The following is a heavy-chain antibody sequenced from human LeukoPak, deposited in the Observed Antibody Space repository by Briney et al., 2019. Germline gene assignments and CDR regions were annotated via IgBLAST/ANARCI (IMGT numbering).Heavy chain of an antibody. Sequence: QAGGSLKLSCAASGLTFSSHWMKWVRQAPGKRLERVANIREDGTEIYYMDSVKGRFTISRDNAKNSLYLQMNSLRAEDTAVYYCARGVYSIDYWGQGTLVTVSS. CDR1: GLTFSSHW. D-gene: IGHD2-15*01. CDR2: IREDGTEI. CDR3: ARGVYSIDY. J-gene: IGHJ4*02. V-gene: IGHV3-7*01.